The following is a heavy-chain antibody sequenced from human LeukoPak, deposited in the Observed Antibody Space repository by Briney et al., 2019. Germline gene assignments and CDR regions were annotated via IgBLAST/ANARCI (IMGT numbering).Heavy chain of an antibody. CDR3: ARGHSSPSTPPFDY. D-gene: IGHD6-6*01. V-gene: IGHV4-61*02. Sequence: SQTLSLTCTVSGGSISSGSYYWSWIRQPAGKVLEWIGRIYTSGSTNYNPSLKSRVTISVDTSKNQFSLKLSSVTAADTAVYYCARGHSSPSTPPFDYWGQGTLVTVSS. CDR2: IYTSGST. J-gene: IGHJ4*02. CDR1: GGSISSGSYY.